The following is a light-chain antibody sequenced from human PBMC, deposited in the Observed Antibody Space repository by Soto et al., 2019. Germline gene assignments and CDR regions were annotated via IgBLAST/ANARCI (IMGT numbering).Light chain of an antibody. J-gene: IGLJ1*01. CDR3: SSYTTTGTQV. V-gene: IGLV2-14*01. CDR1: SSDVGVYNY. CDR2: EVT. Sequence: QSALTQPASVSGSPGQSITISCTGTSSDVGVYNYVSWYQQHPGKAPKLVIYEVTNRPSGVSNRFSGSKSGNTASLTISGLQAEHEADYYCSSYTTTGTQVFGTGTKLTVL.